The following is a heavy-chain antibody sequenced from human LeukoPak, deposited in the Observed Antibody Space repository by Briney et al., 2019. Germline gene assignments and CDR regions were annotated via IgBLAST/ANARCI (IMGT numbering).Heavy chain of an antibody. V-gene: IGHV7-4-1*02. D-gene: IGHD5-18*01. J-gene: IGHJ3*02. CDR3: ARDYFVDTAMHDAFDI. CDR1: GYTFTSYA. Sequence: ASVKVSCKASGYTFTSYAMNWVRQAPGQGLEWMGWINTNTGNPTYAQGFTGQFVFSLDTSVSTAYLQISSLKAEDTAVYYCARDYFVDTAMHDAFDIWGQGTMVTVSS. CDR2: INTNTGNP.